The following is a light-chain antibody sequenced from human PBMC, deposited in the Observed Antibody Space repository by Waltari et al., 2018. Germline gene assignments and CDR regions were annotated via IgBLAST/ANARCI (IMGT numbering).Light chain of an antibody. Sequence: QSLLTQPPSASGTPGQRVTISCSGSNSNIGSNTVNWYQQVQGRAPKLLINSNTERPSGVPLRFTGSKSGTSASMDIRGLQPEDEAEYYCAVWDDSLSGPVFGGGTKLTVL. CDR1: NSNIGSNT. J-gene: IGLJ3*02. CDR3: AVWDDSLSGPV. V-gene: IGLV1-44*01. CDR2: SNT.